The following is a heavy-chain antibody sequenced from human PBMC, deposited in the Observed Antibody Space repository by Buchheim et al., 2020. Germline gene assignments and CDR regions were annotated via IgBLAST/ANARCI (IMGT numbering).Heavy chain of an antibody. CDR2: ISSSSSYI. CDR3: ARDLRAVAGRSKYYYYGMDV. J-gene: IGHJ6*02. V-gene: IGHV3-21*01. D-gene: IGHD6-19*01. Sequence: EVQLVESGGGLVKPGGSLRLSCAASGFTFSSYSMNWVRQAPGKGLEWVSSISSSSSYIYYADSVKGRFTISRDNAKNSLYLQMNSLRAEDTAVYYCARDLRAVAGRSKYYYYGMDVWGQGTT. CDR1: GFTFSSYS.